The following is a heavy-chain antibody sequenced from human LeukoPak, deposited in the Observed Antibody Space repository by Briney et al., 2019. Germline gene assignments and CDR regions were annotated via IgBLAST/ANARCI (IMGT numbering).Heavy chain of an antibody. CDR1: GFTFDDYT. CDR3: AKDGPEGKRVFDI. V-gene: IGHV3-43*01. CDR2: ISWDGGST. Sequence: PGGSLRLSCAASGFTFDDYTMHWVRQAPGKGLEWVSLISWDGGSTYYADSVKGRFTISRDNAKNTLYLQMNSLRDEDTAVYYCAKDGPEGKRVFDIWGQGTMVTVSS. D-gene: IGHD4-23*01. J-gene: IGHJ3*02.